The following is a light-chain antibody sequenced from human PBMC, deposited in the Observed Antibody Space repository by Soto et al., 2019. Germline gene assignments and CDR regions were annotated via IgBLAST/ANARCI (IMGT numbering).Light chain of an antibody. V-gene: IGKV3-15*01. CDR2: LAS. CDR3: QHYNFWPHT. CDR1: QSVRDN. J-gene: IGKJ2*01. Sequence: EILLTQFPATLAVSPGEGATLSCRARQSVRDNLAWYQQKPGQAPRLLIYLASTSATGVPARFSGSGSGTEFTLTNSSLHSEYVSVYSWQHYNFWPHTCGQGTKVDIK.